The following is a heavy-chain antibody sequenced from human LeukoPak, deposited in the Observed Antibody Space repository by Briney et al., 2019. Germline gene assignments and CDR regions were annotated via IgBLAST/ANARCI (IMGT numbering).Heavy chain of an antibody. CDR2: INPNSGGT. V-gene: IGHV1-2*02. CDR1: GYTFTDYF. Sequence: ASVTVSCKASGYTFTDYFMHWVRQAPGQGLEWMGWINPNSGGTNFAQKFQGRVTMTRDTSISTAYMELSSLTSDDTAVYYCARGRFSGYGADWGQGTLVTVSS. CDR3: ARGRFSGYGAD. D-gene: IGHD5-12*01. J-gene: IGHJ4*02.